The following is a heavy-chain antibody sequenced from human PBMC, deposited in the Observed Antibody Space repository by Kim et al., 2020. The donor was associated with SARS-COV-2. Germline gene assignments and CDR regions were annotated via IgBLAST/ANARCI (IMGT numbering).Heavy chain of an antibody. D-gene: IGHD1-26*01. Sequence: GGSLRLSCAASGFTFSIYSINWVRQAPGKGLEWVSFITSSSSPISYADSVKGRFTISRDNAKNSVYLQMNSLRAEDTAVYYCARSGSYRIDYWGQGTLVTVSS. CDR2: ITSSSSPI. J-gene: IGHJ4*02. CDR3: ARSGSYRIDY. CDR1: GFTFSIYS. V-gene: IGHV3-48*04.